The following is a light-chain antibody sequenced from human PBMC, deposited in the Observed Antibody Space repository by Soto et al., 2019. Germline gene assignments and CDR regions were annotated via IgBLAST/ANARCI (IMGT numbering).Light chain of an antibody. Sequence: EILMTQSPATLSVSPGERATLSCRASQSVSSNLAWYQQKPGQAPRLLIYGISTRATGIPARFSGSGSGTEFTLTISSLQSEDFAVYYCQQYNDWPPPHTFGQGTKPEI. J-gene: IGKJ2*01. CDR3: QQYNDWPPPHT. V-gene: IGKV3-15*01. CDR2: GIS. CDR1: QSVSSN.